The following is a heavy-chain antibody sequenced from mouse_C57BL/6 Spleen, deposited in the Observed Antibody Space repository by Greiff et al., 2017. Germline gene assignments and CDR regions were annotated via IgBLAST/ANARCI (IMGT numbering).Heavy chain of an antibody. Sequence: VQLQQSGAELVRPGSSVKLSCKASGYTFTSYWMHWVKQRPIQGLEWIGNIDPSDSETHYNQKFKDKATLTVDKSSSTAYMQLRSLTSEDSAVYYCARAHYYGSSYYFDYWGQGTTLTVSS. CDR3: ARAHYYGSSYYFDY. V-gene: IGHV1-52*01. J-gene: IGHJ2*01. CDR2: IDPSDSET. D-gene: IGHD1-1*01. CDR1: GYTFTSYW.